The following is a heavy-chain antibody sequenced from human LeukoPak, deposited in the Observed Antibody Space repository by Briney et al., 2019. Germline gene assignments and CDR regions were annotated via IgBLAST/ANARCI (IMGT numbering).Heavy chain of an antibody. CDR3: ARGGYSYGFGFDY. CDR1: GGSFSGYY. Sequence: SETLSLTCAVYGGSFSGYYWSWIRQPPGKGLEWIGETNHSGSTNYNPSLKSRVTISVDTSKNQFSLKLSSVTAADTAVYYCARGGYSYGFGFDYWGQGTLVTVSS. D-gene: IGHD5-18*01. J-gene: IGHJ4*02. CDR2: TNHSGST. V-gene: IGHV4-34*01.